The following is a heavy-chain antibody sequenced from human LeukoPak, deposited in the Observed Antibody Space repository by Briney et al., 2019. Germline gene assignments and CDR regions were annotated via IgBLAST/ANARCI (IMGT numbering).Heavy chain of an antibody. CDR2: IYPGDSDT. CDR3: ARARGGGYGCFVY. Sequence: GESLKISCKGSGYSFTSYWIGWVRQMPGKGLEWMGIIYPGDSDTRYSPSFQGQVTVSADKSISSLYLQWSSLKASDVDMFYCARARGGGYGCFVYWGQGTLVTVSS. CDR1: GYSFTSYW. D-gene: IGHD5-18*01. J-gene: IGHJ4*02. V-gene: IGHV5-51*01.